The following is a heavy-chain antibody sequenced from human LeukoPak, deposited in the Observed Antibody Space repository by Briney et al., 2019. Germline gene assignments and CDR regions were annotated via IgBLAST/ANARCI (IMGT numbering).Heavy chain of an antibody. J-gene: IGHJ4*02. CDR1: GGSFSGYY. V-gene: IGHV4-34*01. D-gene: IGHD3-10*01. Sequence: PSETLSLTCAVYGGSFSGYYWSWIRQPPGEGLEWIGEIKHRGSTNYNPSLKSRVTISVDTSKNQFSLKLSSVTAADTAVYYCARFPLVRGVIVKVPYYFDYWGQGTLVTVSS. CDR2: IKHRGST. CDR3: ARFPLVRGVIVKVPYYFDY.